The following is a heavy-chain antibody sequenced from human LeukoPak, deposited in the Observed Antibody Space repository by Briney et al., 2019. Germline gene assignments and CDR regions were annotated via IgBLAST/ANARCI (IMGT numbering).Heavy chain of an antibody. V-gene: IGHV3-48*03. CDR1: GFTFSSYA. D-gene: IGHD3-10*02. Sequence: GGSLRLSCAASGFTFSSYAMSWVRQAPGKGLEWVSYISSSGSTIYYADSVKGRFTISRDNAKNSLYLEMNSLRAEDTAVYYCAELGITMFGGVWGKGTTVTISS. CDR2: ISSSGSTI. J-gene: IGHJ6*04. CDR3: AELGITMFGGV.